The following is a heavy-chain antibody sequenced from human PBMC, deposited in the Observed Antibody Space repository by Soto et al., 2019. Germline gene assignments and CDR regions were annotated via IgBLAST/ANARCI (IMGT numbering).Heavy chain of an antibody. D-gene: IGHD6-13*01. CDR3: ARDTGRASADL. J-gene: IGHJ5*02. CDR1: GFTFSYYE. V-gene: IGHV3-48*03. Sequence: EVQLAESGGDLEQRGGSLRLSCVGSGFTFSYYEMNWVRQAPGKGLERVAFISHTDRLTHYPDSVKGRFTISRDNAKNSLYLHMTSLRVEDTAVYYCARDTGRASADLWGQGTLATVSS. CDR2: ISHTDRLT.